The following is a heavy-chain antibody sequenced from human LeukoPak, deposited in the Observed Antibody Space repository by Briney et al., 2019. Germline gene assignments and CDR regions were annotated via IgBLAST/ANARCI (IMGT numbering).Heavy chain of an antibody. CDR2: INHSGST. D-gene: IGHD3-22*01. CDR3: ARGDYYDSSGYYSCFDI. J-gene: IGHJ3*02. V-gene: IGHV4-39*07. Sequence: SETLSLTCTVSGGSISSGGYSWSWIRQPPGKGLEWIGEINHSGSTNYNPSLKSRVTISVDTSKNQFSLKLSSVTAADTAVYYCARGDYYDSSGYYSCFDIWGQGTMVTVSS. CDR1: GGSISSGGYS.